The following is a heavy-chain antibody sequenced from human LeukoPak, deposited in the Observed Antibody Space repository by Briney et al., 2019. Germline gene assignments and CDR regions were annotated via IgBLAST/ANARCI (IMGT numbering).Heavy chain of an antibody. CDR3: ALYSSSWYNWFDP. V-gene: IGHV4-39*07. CDR2: IYYSGST. CDR1: GGSISSSSYY. J-gene: IGHJ5*02. D-gene: IGHD6-13*01. Sequence: PSETLSLTCAVSGGSISSSSYYWGRIRQPPGKGLEWIGSIYYSGSTYYNPSLKSRVTISVDTSKNQFSLKLSSVTAADAAVYYCALYSSSWYNWFDPWGQGTLVTVSS.